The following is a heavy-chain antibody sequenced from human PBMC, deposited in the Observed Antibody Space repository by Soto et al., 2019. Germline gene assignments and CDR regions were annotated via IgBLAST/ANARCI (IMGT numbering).Heavy chain of an antibody. Sequence: QAPGKGLEWVAAMSYDGTKEYYVDSVKGRFTISRDNSRNTLFLQLNSLRAEDTAVYYCAKEYGSTWIDHWGQGTLVTVSS. J-gene: IGHJ4*02. D-gene: IGHD6-13*01. V-gene: IGHV3-30*18. CDR2: MSYDGTKE. CDR3: AKEYGSTWIDH.